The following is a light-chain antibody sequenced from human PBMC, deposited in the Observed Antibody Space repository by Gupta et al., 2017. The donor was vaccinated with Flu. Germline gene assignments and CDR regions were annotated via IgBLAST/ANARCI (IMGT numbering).Light chain of an antibody. V-gene: IGLV3-9*01. CDR2: RNH. Sequence: RGKTATITCGGNNVGSRNVHWYQQKPGQAPVLFIYRNHNRPSGIPGRFSGSKSENTAALTINGAQAGDEADYYCHEWDRFTASVCGGGTKVTV. CDR3: HEWDRFTASV. J-gene: IGLJ3*02. CDR1: NVGSRN.